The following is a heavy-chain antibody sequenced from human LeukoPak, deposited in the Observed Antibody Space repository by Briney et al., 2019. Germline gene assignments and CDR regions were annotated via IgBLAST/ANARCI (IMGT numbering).Heavy chain of an antibody. V-gene: IGHV3-30-3*02. CDR2: ISYDGSNK. CDR3: AKRPGGTPGGYYFDY. Sequence: GRSLRLFRSASRFTFRNYAMHWVRQAPGKGLEGVAVISYDGSNKYYADSVKGRFPISRDNSKTTLYLQMNSLRAEDTAVYYCAKRPGGTPGGYYFDYWGQGTLVTVSS. D-gene: IGHD3-16*01. J-gene: IGHJ4*02. CDR1: RFTFRNYA.